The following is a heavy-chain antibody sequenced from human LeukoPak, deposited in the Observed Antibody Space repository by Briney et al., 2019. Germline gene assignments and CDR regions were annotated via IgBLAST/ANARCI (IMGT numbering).Heavy chain of an antibody. D-gene: IGHD3-22*01. CDR1: GFTFSSYA. Sequence: GGSLRLSCAASGFTFSSYAMHWVRQAPGKGLEWVAVISYDGSNKYYADSVKGRFTISRDNSKNTLYLQMNSLRAEDTAVYYCARARGYYDSSGYIYRGQGTLVTVSS. V-gene: IGHV3-30*04. CDR3: ARARGYYDSSGYIY. CDR2: ISYDGSNK. J-gene: IGHJ4*02.